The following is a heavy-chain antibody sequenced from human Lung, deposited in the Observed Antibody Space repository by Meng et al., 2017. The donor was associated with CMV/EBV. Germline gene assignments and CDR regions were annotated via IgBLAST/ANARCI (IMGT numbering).Heavy chain of an antibody. J-gene: IGHJ6*02. CDR3: GRACLSDNYYFGMDD. CDR2: ISSASSTI. V-gene: IGHV3-48*04. Sequence: GGSLRLSXAASGFTFSTYSMRWVRQAPGKGLEWVSYISSASSTIYYADSVKGRFSISRDNANKSLFLQLNGLRAEDTALYYCGRACLSDNYYFGMDDWGQGTTVTVSS. CDR1: GFTFSTYS. D-gene: IGHD2-21*02.